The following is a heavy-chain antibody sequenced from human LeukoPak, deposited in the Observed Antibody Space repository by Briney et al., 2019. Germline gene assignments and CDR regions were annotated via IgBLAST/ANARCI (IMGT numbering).Heavy chain of an antibody. D-gene: IGHD3-3*01. CDR2: IYYSGST. CDR1: GFTFSSYW. J-gene: IGHJ6*02. CDR3: ARDDSLYYYYGLDV. Sequence: GSLRLSCAASGFTFSSYWMSWVRQAPGKGLEWIGNIYYSGSTYYNPSLKSRVTMSVDTSKNQFSLKLSSVTAADTAVYYCARDDSLYYYYGLDVWGQGTTVTVSS. V-gene: IGHV4-4*02.